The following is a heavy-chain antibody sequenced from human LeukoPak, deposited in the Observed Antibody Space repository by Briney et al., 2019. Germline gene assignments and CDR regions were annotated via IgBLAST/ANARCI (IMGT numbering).Heavy chain of an antibody. CDR2: IYYSGRT. CDR3: ASAGGNSADYYYGMDV. V-gene: IGHV4-59*12. J-gene: IGHJ6*02. Sequence: SETLSLTCTVSGGSISSYYWSWIRQPPGKGLEWIGYIYYSGRTDYNPSLKSRVTISVDRSKNQFSLKLSSVTAADTAVYYCASAGGNSADYYYGMDVWGQGTTVTVSS. CDR1: GGSISSYY. D-gene: IGHD4-23*01.